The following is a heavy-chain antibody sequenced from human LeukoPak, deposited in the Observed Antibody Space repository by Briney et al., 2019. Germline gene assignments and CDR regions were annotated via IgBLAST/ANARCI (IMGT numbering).Heavy chain of an antibody. CDR3: ARGGASYYDSSGHDY. J-gene: IGHJ4*02. D-gene: IGHD3-22*01. CDR2: MRQDGSEK. Sequence: PGGSLRLSCAASGFTFSSYWMSWVRQAPGKGLEWVANMRQDGSEKYYVDSAKGRFTISRDNAKNSLYLQMNSLRAEDTAVYYCARGGASYYDSSGHDYWGQGTLVTVSS. V-gene: IGHV3-7*01. CDR1: GFTFSSYW.